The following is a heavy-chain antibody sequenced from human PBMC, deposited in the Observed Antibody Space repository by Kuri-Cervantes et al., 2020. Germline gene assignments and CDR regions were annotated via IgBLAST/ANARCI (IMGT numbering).Heavy chain of an antibody. V-gene: IGHV4-30-2*01. CDR3: ASFGVAAAGTLAFDI. CDR1: GGSISSGGYS. J-gene: IGHJ3*02. CDR2: INHSGST. Sequence: SETLSLTCAVSGGSISSGGYSWSWIRQPPGKGLEWIGEINHSGSTNYNPSLKSRVTISVDTSKNQFSLKLSSVTAADTAVYYCASFGVAAAGTLAFDIWGQGTMVTVSS. D-gene: IGHD6-13*01.